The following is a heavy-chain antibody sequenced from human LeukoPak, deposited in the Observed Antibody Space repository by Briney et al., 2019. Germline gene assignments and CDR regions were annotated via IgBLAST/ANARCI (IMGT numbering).Heavy chain of an antibody. J-gene: IGHJ4*02. CDR3: ARDNGWSADF. CDR2: IKQDGSAK. V-gene: IGHV3-7*03. Sequence: GGSLRLSCAASGFTFSRHWMYWVRQAPAKGLEWVANIKQDGSAKPYVDSVKGRFTISRDNAKNSLFLQMNSLRAEDTAVYYCARDNGWSADFWGQGTLVTVFS. D-gene: IGHD2-15*01. CDR1: GFTFSRHW.